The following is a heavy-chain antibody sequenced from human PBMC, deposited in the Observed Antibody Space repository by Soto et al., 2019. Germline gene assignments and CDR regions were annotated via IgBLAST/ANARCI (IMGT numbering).Heavy chain of an antibody. Sequence: PGGSLRLSCAASGFTFDDYAMHWVRQAPGKGLEWVSGISWNSGSIGYADSVKGRFTISRDNAKNSLYLQMNSLRAEDTALYYCAKDLSSGDALRYFDSLPRSDYYYGMDVWGQGTPLTVSS. CDR3: AKDLSSGDALRYFDSLPRSDYYYGMDV. J-gene: IGHJ6*02. CDR1: GFTFDDYA. CDR2: ISWNSGSI. D-gene: IGHD3-9*01. V-gene: IGHV3-9*01.